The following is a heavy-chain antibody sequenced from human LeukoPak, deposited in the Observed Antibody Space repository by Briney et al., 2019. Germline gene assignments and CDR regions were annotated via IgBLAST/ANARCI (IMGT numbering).Heavy chain of an antibody. CDR2: ISFDGNNE. J-gene: IGHJ4*02. CDR1: EFTFSSYA. D-gene: IGHD6-25*01. V-gene: IGHV3-30-3*01. Sequence: GGSLRLSCAASEFTFSSYAMHWVRQAPGKGLEWVAAISFDGNNEYYADSVKGRFTISRDNSKNTLYLQMNSLRAEDTAVYYRANIIRKYTSGYYYFDYWGQGTLVTVS. CDR3: ANIIRKYTSGYYYFDY.